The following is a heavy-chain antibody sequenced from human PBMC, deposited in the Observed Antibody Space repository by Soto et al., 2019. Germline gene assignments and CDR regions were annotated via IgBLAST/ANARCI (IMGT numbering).Heavy chain of an antibody. J-gene: IGHJ4*02. CDR1: GGSISRDNW. CDR2: IHPSGTT. CDR3: ARDPGDFDSVEYYLDS. D-gene: IGHD3-22*01. V-gene: IGHV4-4*02. Sequence: SETLSLTCAVSGGSISRDNWWSWVRQSPGRGLEWIGEIHPSGTTNYNPSLQSRVTISIDKSKNQFSLKLTSVTAADTAVYYCARDPGDFDSVEYYLDSWGRGTLVTVLL.